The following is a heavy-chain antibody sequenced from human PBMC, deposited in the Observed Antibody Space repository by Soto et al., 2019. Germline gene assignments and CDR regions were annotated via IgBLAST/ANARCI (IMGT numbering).Heavy chain of an antibody. CDR1: GYTFTSYG. J-gene: IGHJ6*02. D-gene: IGHD3-9*01. CDR3: ARDDQYYDILTGYNYYGMDV. Sequence: ASVKVSCKASGYTFTSYGISWVRQAPGQGLEWMGWISAYNGNTNYAQKLQGRVTMTTDTSTSTAYMELRSLRSDDTAVYYCARDDQYYDILTGYNYYGMDVWGQGTTGTV. CDR2: ISAYNGNT. V-gene: IGHV1-18*04.